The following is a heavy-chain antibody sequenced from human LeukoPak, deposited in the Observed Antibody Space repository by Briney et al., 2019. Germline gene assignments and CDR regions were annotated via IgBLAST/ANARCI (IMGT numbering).Heavy chain of an antibody. Sequence: AGGSLRLSCAASGFPFCSYAMNGVRQTPGKGLEWVPDISSSGGSTYYADSVKGRFTISRDNPKNTPYLQMNSLRAEDTAIYYCAKGPSVHSEGYPGVYWGRGTLVTVSS. J-gene: IGHJ4*02. CDR1: GFPFCSYA. D-gene: IGHD1-26*01. CDR3: AKGPSVHSEGYPGVY. V-gene: IGHV3-23*01. CDR2: ISSSGGST.